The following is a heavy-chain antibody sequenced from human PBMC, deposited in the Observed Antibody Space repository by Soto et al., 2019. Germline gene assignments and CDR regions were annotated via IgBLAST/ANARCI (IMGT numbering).Heavy chain of an antibody. Sequence: ASVKVSCKASGYTFNGHAISWVRQAPGQGLEWMGSMNPNSGTTGYAQKFQGRVTMTRNTSISTAYMELSSLRSEDTAVYYCASFGALVLRFLEGLPPLFNYDCGFDVWGQGTTVTVSS. CDR2: MNPNSGTT. V-gene: IGHV1-8*01. J-gene: IGHJ6*02. CDR1: GYTFNGHA. D-gene: IGHD3-3*01. CDR3: ASFGALVLRFLEGLPPLFNYDCGFDV.